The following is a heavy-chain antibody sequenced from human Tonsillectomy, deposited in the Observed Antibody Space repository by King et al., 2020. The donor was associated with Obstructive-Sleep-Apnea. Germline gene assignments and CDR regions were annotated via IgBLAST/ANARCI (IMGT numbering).Heavy chain of an antibody. Sequence: QLQLQESGPGLVKPSETLSLTCTVSGGSISSSSYYWGWIRQPPGKGLEWIGSIYYSGSTYYNPSLNSRVTISVDTSKNQFSLKLSSVTAADTAVYYCARDSLSIATFDYWGQGTLVTVSS. D-gene: IGHD6-6*01. CDR3: ARDSLSIATFDY. CDR2: IYYSGST. V-gene: IGHV4-39*07. J-gene: IGHJ4*02. CDR1: GGSISSSSYY.